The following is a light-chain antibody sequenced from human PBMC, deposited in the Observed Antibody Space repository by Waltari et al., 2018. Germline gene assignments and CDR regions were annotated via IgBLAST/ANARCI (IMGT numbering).Light chain of an antibody. CDR3: CSYTTSRTLV. CDR2: EVT. Sequence: QSALPQPASVSGSPGPSITISCTGTSSDVGYYNYVSWYQQHPDKSPKLIIYEVTNRPSGVSNRLSASKSGNTASLTISGLQAEDEANYFCCSYTTSRTLVFGTGTKVTVL. V-gene: IGLV2-14*01. J-gene: IGLJ1*01. CDR1: SSDVGYYNY.